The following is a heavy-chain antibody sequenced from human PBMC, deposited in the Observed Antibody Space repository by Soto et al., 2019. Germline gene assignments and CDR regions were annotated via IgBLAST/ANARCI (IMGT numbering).Heavy chain of an antibody. CDR3: AKMGFVPYSSGWYGLDY. D-gene: IGHD6-19*01. V-gene: IGHV3-23*01. CDR2: ISGSGGST. CDR1: GFTFSSYA. Sequence: GGSLRLSCAASGFTFSSYAMSWVRQAPGKGLEWVSAISGSGGSTYYADSVKGRFTISRDNSKNTLYLQMNSLRAEDTAVYYFAKMGFVPYSSGWYGLDYWGQGTLVTVSS. J-gene: IGHJ4*02.